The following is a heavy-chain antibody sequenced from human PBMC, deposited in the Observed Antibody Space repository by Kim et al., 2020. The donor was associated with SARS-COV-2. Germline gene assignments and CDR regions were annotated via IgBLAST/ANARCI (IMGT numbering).Heavy chain of an antibody. CDR3: ATGISTRSAFDI. J-gene: IGHJ3*02. D-gene: IGHD3-3*01. Sequence: YDADSVKGRFTISRDNSKNTLYLQMNSLRAEDTAVYYCATGISTRSAFDIWGQGTMVTVSS. V-gene: IGHV3-23*01.